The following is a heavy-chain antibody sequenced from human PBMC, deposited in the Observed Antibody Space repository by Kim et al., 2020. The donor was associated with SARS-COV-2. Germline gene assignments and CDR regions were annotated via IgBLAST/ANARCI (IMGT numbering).Heavy chain of an antibody. Sequence: ASVKVSCKASGYTFATYAVHWVRQAPGQRLEWMGWVNAGNGNTRYSHNFQGRVTITRDPSATTAYMELSSLRSEDTAVYYCAWEGGGTIGLGVDPWGQGT. V-gene: IGHV1-3*01. J-gene: IGHJ5*02. CDR2: VNAGNGNT. CDR1: GYTFATYA. D-gene: IGHD3-16*02. CDR3: AWEGGGTIGLGVDP.